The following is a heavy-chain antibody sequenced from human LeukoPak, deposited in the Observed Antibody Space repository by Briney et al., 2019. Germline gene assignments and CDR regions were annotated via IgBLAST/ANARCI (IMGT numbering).Heavy chain of an antibody. V-gene: IGHV3-23*01. CDR2: INGGGDIT. D-gene: IGHD6-13*01. CDR1: GFTFSNYG. J-gene: IGHJ4*02. Sequence: GGSLRLSCAASGFTFSNYGMNWVRQAPGKGLEWVSSINGGGDITYYAESVKGRFTVSRDNSKNTLFLQMNSLRAEDTAVFYCAKRYGDSTGWFFDFWGQGSLVTVSS. CDR3: AKRYGDSTGWFFDF.